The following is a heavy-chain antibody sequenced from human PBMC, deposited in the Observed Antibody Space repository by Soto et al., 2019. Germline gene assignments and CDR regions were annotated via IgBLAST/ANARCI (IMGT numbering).Heavy chain of an antibody. CDR2: IDPSDSYT. CDR3: ARPICSGGSCYSVFDY. Sequence: GESLKISCKGSGYSFTSYWISWVRQMPGKGLEWMGRIDPSDSYTNYSPSFQGHVTISADKSVSTAYLQWSSLKASDTAMYYCARPICSGGSCYSVFDYWGQGTLVTVSS. J-gene: IGHJ4*02. CDR1: GYSFTSYW. D-gene: IGHD2-15*01. V-gene: IGHV5-10-1*01.